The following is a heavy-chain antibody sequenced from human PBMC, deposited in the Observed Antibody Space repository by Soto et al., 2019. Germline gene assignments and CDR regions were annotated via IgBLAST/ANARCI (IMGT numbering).Heavy chain of an antibody. D-gene: IGHD3-3*01. CDR2: IYPDDSDT. CDR3: ARLEWLSLAAWFDP. Sequence: RGESLKISCKGSGYSFTNYWIGWVRQMPGKGLEWMGMIYPDDSDTKCSPSFQGQVTFSADKSINTAYLQWSSLKASDTAIYYCARLEWLSLAAWFDPWGQGTLVTVSS. CDR1: GYSFTNYW. J-gene: IGHJ5*02. V-gene: IGHV5-51*01.